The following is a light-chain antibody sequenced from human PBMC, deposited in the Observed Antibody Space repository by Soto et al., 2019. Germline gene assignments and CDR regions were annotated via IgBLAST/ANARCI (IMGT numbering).Light chain of an antibody. V-gene: IGKV3-15*01. CDR1: QSVSSN. Sequence: EIVMTQSPATLSVSPGERATLACRASQSVSSNLAWYQQKPGQAPRLLIYGASTRATGIPARFSGSGSWTEFTLTISSLQSEDFAVSYCQQYNNWLFTFGPGTKVDIK. CDR3: QQYNNWLFT. J-gene: IGKJ3*01. CDR2: GAS.